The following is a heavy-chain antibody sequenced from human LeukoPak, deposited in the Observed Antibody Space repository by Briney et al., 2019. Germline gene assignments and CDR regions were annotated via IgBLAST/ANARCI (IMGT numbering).Heavy chain of an antibody. D-gene: IGHD2-21*02. Sequence: ASVKVSCKASGYTFTGYCMHWVRQAPGQGLEWMGWINPNSGGTNYAQKFQGRVSMTRDTSISTAYMELSSLRSDDTAVYYCARFGDCGGDCSVDYWGQGTLVTVSS. V-gene: IGHV1-2*02. CDR1: GYTFTGYC. CDR2: INPNSGGT. J-gene: IGHJ4*02. CDR3: ARFGDCGGDCSVDY.